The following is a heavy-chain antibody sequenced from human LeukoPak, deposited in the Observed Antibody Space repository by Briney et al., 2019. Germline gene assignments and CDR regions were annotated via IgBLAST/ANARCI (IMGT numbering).Heavy chain of an antibody. CDR1: GFTFRNSA. D-gene: IGHD2-15*01. Sequence: GGSLRLSCAASGFTFRNSAMGWVRQAPGKGLEWVSTFTGGDGSAYYADSVKGRFTISRDNSKNTLYLQMNSLRAEDTAVYYCAKDYSPPYDYWGQGTLVTVSS. CDR3: AKDYSPPYDY. V-gene: IGHV3-23*01. CDR2: FTGGDGSA. J-gene: IGHJ4*02.